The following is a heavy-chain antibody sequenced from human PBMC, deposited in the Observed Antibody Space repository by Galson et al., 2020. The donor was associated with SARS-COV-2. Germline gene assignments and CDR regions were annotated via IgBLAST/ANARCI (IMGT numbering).Heavy chain of an antibody. CDR3: TRTYYDILTGYYNGLGDY. CDR1: GFTFGDYA. V-gene: IGHV3-49*03. D-gene: IGHD3-9*01. J-gene: IGHJ4*02. CDR2: IRSKAYGGTT. Sequence: GGSLRLSCTASGFTFGDYAMSWFRQAPGKGLEWVGFIRSKAYGGTTEYAASVKGRFTISRDDSKSIAYLQMNSLKTEDTAVYYCTRTYYDILTGYYNGLGDYWGQGTLVTVSS.